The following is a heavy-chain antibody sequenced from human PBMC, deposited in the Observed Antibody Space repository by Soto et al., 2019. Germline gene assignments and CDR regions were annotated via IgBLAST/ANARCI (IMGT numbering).Heavy chain of an antibody. Sequence: GGSLRLSCAASGFTFSIFSMSWVRQAPGKGLEWISYVNAAANDIYYTDSVRGRFTISRDNAKNSLYLQMNSLRDDDTAVYYCVRDRMWEQWLGPHNAFEIWGQGTMVTVSS. CDR3: VRDRMWEQWLGPHNAFEI. CDR2: VNAAANDI. CDR1: GFTFSIFS. J-gene: IGHJ3*02. D-gene: IGHD6-19*01. V-gene: IGHV3-48*02.